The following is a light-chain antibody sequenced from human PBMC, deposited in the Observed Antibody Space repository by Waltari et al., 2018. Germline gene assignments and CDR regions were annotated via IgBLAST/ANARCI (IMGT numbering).Light chain of an antibody. CDR2: GVS. V-gene: IGKV3-20*01. CDR3: QNYERLPAT. Sequence: EVVLTQSPGTLSLSPGERATLSCRASQSVSRSLFWYQHKPGPAPRLLIYGVSNRATGIPDRLSGSGSGTDFSLTISRLEPEDFAVYYCQNYERLPATFGQGTRVEIK. CDR1: QSVSRS. J-gene: IGKJ1*01.